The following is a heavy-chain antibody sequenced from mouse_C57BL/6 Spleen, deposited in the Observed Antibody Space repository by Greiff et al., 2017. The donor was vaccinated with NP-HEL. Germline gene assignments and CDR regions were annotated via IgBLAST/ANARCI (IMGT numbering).Heavy chain of an antibody. Sequence: EVKLQESGPELVKPGASVKISCKASGYSFTGYYMNWVKQSPEKSLEWIGEINPSTGGTTYNQKFKAKATLTVDKSSSTAYMQLKSLTSEDSAVYYCARKGIDGYYYAMDYWGQGTSVTVSS. CDR1: GYSFTGYY. J-gene: IGHJ4*01. V-gene: IGHV1-42*01. CDR3: ARKGIDGYYYAMDY. D-gene: IGHD2-3*01. CDR2: INPSTGGT.